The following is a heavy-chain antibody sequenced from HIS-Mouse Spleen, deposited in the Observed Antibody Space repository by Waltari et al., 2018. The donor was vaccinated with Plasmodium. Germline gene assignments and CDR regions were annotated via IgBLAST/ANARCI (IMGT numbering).Heavy chain of an antibody. D-gene: IGHD7-27*01. CDR3: AKSSKGTGDLWDY. Sequence: EVQLLESGGGLVQPGGSLRLSCAASGFTFSSYYAMSWVRRAPGKGLEWVSGISGSGGSTYYAVSVKGRLTISRDNSRNTLYLQMNSLRAEDTAVYYCAKSSKGTGDLWDYWGQGTLVTVSS. CDR2: ISGSGGST. CDR1: GFTFSSYYA. J-gene: IGHJ4*02. V-gene: IGHV3-23*01.